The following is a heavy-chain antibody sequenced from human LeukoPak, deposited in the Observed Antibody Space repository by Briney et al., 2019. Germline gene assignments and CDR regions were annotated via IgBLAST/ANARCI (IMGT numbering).Heavy chain of an antibody. CDR2: IGGSGGST. J-gene: IGHJ6*02. CDR3: AKDPRMDV. V-gene: IGHV3-23*01. Sequence: GESLRLSCVASGFTFDSYAMSWVRQAPGKGLEWVSDIGGSGGSTYYADSVKGRFTISRDNSKNTLYLQMNSLRAEDTAVYYCAKDPRMDVWGQGTTVTVSS. CDR1: GFTFDSYA.